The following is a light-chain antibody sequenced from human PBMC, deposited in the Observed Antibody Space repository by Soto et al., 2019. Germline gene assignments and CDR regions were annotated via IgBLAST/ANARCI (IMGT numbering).Light chain of an antibody. J-gene: IGKJ2*01. CDR3: QQYYTMYT. Sequence: DIQMTQSPSTLSASVGDRVTITCRASQSIDNWLAWYQQKPGKAPKLLIYKTSSLGRGVPSRFSGSASGTEFTLTISSLQPDDFATYYCQQYYTMYTFGRGTKLEIK. CDR1: QSIDNW. V-gene: IGKV1-5*03. CDR2: KTS.